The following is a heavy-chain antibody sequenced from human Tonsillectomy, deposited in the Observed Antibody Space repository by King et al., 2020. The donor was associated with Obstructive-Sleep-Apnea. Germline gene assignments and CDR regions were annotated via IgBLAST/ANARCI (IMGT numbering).Heavy chain of an antibody. J-gene: IGHJ4*02. CDR2: ISYDGGNK. CDR1: GITFSSYA. CDR3: ARDGADSGFRAYYFDY. V-gene: IGHV3-30-3*01. D-gene: IGHD6-19*01. Sequence: QVQLVESGGGVVQPGRSLRLSCAASGITFSSYAMHWVRPTPGKGLEGVAVISYDGGNKYYADSVKGRFTISRDNSKNTLYLQINNLRPEDTAVYYCARDGADSGFRAYYFDYWGQGTLITVSS.